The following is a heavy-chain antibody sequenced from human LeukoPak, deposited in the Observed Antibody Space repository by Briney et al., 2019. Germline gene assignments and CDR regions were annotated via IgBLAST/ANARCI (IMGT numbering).Heavy chain of an antibody. D-gene: IGHD5-24*01. J-gene: IGHJ4*02. CDR1: GFTLSSYS. CDR3: ARANGQRWVQLTGDY. Sequence: GGSLRLSCAASGFTLSSYSMNSVRQAPGKGLEGVSSISSISSIIYDAAIVKRRIANSRDNAKNSLYLQMNNLRAEDTAVYYCARANGQRWVQLTGDYWGQGTLVTVSS. V-gene: IGHV3-21*01. CDR2: ISSISSII.